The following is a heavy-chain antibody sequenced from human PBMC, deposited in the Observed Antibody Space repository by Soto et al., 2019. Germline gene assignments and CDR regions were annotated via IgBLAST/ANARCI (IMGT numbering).Heavy chain of an antibody. CDR2: INPKSGGT. J-gene: IGHJ6*02. CDR3: ARGDSTDCSNDVCSFFYNHDMDV. V-gene: IGHV1-2*04. Sequence: ASVKVSCKASGYSFTDYHIHWVRQAPGQGLEWLGRINPKSGGTSTAQKFQGWVTMTTDTSISTASMELTRLTSDDTAIYYCARGDSTDCSNDVCSFFYNHDMDVWGQGTTVTVSS. CDR1: GYSFTDYH. D-gene: IGHD2-8*01.